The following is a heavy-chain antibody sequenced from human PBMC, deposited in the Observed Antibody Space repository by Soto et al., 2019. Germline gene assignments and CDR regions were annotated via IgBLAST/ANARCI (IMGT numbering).Heavy chain of an antibody. CDR3: AKVSSGPLGY. V-gene: IGHV3-48*03. J-gene: IGHJ4*02. D-gene: IGHD6-19*01. CDR2: ISSSGSTI. CDR1: GFTFSSYE. Sequence: PXVSLRLSCAASGFTFSSYEMNWVRQAPGKGLEWVSYISSSGSTIYYADSVKGRFTISRDNAKNSLYLQMNSLRAEDTAVYYCAKVSSGPLGYWGQGTLVTVSS.